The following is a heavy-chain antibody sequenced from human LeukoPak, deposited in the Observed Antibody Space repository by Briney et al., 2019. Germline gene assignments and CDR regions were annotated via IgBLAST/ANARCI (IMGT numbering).Heavy chain of an antibody. CDR2: ISAYNGNT. CDR1: GYTFTSYG. J-gene: IGHJ3*02. V-gene: IGHV1-18*01. CDR3: ARDFVGYYYDSSGSRGAFDI. D-gene: IGHD3-22*01. Sequence: ASVKVSCKASGYTFTSYGISWVRQAPGQGLEWMGWISAYNGNTNYAQKLQGRVTMTTDTTTSTAYMELRSLRSDDTAVYYCARDFVGYYYDSSGSRGAFDIWGQGTMVTVSS.